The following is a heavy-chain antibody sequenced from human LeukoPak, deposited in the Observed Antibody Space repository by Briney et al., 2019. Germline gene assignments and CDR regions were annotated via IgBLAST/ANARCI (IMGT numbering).Heavy chain of an antibody. CDR2: INPDDKSA. CDR3: ANGAQLRYFDWLPPIDY. CDR1: GFTFSKYW. V-gene: IGHV3-74*01. J-gene: IGHJ4*02. Sequence: GGSLRLSCAASGFTFSKYWLHWLRQAPGKGLVWVSRINPDDKSASYADSVKGRFTISRDNSKNTLYLQMNSLRAEDTAVYYCANGAQLRYFDWLPPIDYWGQGTLVTVSS. D-gene: IGHD3-9*01.